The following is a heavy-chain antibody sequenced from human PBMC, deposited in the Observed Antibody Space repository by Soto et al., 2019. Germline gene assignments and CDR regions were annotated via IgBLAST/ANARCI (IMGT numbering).Heavy chain of an antibody. Sequence: KESGPTLVKPTQTLTLTCTFSGFSLSTSGVGVGWIRQPPGKALEWLALIYWNDDKRYSPSLKSRLTITKDTSKNQVVLTMTNMDPVDTATYYCAHSLIAAAGTIWFDPWGQGTLVTVSS. CDR2: IYWNDDK. J-gene: IGHJ5*02. CDR3: AHSLIAAAGTIWFDP. V-gene: IGHV2-5*01. CDR1: GFSLSTSGVG. D-gene: IGHD6-13*01.